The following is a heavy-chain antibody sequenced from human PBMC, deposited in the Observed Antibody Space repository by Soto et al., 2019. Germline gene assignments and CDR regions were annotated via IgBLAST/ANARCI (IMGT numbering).Heavy chain of an antibody. CDR3: ARSGGSSSWTLDY. D-gene: IGHD6-13*01. CDR2: ISYDGSNK. J-gene: IGHJ4*02. Sequence: SGGSLRLSCAASGFTFSSYAMHWVRQAPGKGLEWVAVISYDGSNKYYADSVKGRFTISRDNSKNTLYLQMNSLRAEDTAVYYCARSGGSSSWTLDYWGQGTLVTVSS. CDR1: GFTFSSYA. V-gene: IGHV3-30-3*01.